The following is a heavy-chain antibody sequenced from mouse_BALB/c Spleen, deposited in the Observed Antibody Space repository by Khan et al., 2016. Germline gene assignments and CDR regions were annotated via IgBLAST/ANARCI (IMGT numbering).Heavy chain of an antibody. D-gene: IGHD6-1*01. Sequence: QVQLQQSGAELVRPGSSVKISCKASGYAFSSYWMNWVKQRPGQGLEWIGQIYTGDGDTHYNGKFKGKATLTADKSSSTAYMQLSRLTSEDCAVDFCAGCAPLAYWGQGTLVTVSA. V-gene: IGHV1-80*01. CDR3: AGCAPLAY. J-gene: IGHJ3*01. CDR2: IYTGDGDT. CDR1: GYAFSSYW.